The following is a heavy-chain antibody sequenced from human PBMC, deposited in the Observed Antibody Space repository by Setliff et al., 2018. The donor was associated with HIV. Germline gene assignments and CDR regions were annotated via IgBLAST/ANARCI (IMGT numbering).Heavy chain of an antibody. D-gene: IGHD3-9*01. CDR3: ARGVQVDFDWLFSGDY. V-gene: IGHV4-30-2*01. Sequence: PSETLSLTCAVSGGSMNSGGYSWSWIRQPPGKGLEWIGYIYHSGSAIYNPSLNSRVIISADRSKNQFSLKVNSVTAADTAVYYCARGVQVDFDWLFSGDYWGQGTLVT. CDR1: GGSMNSGGYS. J-gene: IGHJ4*02. CDR2: IYHSGSA.